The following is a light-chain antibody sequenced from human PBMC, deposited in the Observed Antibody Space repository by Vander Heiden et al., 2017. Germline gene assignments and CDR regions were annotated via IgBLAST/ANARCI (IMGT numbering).Light chain of an antibody. CDR3: QSYDSSNHEVV. V-gene: IGLV6-57*04. CDR1: SGSIASNY. J-gene: IGLJ2*01. CDR2: EDN. Sequence: NFLLTQQHSVSESPGKTVTISCTRSSGSIASNYVQWYQQRPGSGPTTVIYEDNQRPSGVPDRFSGSIDSSSNSASLTISGLKTEDEADYYCQSYDSSNHEVVFGGGTKLTVL.